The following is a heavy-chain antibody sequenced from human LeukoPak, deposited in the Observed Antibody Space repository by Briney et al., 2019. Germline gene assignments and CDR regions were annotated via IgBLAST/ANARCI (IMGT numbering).Heavy chain of an antibody. D-gene: IGHD6-19*01. V-gene: IGHV3-30-3*01. CDR3: AREPYSSGWYGELVDY. J-gene: IGHJ4*02. CDR2: ISYDGSNK. Sequence: GGSLRLSCAASGFTFSNYAMHWVRQAPGKGLEWVAVISYDGSNKYYADSVKGRFTISRDNSKNTLYLQMNSLRAEDTAVYYCAREPYSSGWYGELVDYWGQGTLVTVSS. CDR1: GFTFSNYA.